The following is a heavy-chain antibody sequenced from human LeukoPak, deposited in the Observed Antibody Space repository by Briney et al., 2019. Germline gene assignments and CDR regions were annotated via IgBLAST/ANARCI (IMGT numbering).Heavy chain of an antibody. J-gene: IGHJ4*02. CDR1: GGTFSSYA. D-gene: IGHD2-2*01. Sequence: SVKVSCKASGGTFSSYAISWVRQAPGQGLEWMGGIIPIFGTANYAQKFQGRVTITADKSTSTAYMELSSLRSEDTAVYYCARGGVGYCSSTSCYRFDYWGQGTLVTVSP. V-gene: IGHV1-69*06. CDR3: ARGGVGYCSSTSCYRFDY. CDR2: IIPIFGTA.